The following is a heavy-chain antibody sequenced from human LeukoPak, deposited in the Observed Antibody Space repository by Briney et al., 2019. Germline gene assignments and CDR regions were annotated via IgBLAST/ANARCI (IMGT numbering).Heavy chain of an antibody. CDR3: ASYIVGFGGVDP. CDR1: GGSISSGGYY. J-gene: IGHJ5*02. Sequence: PLETLSLTCTVSGGSISSGGYYWSWIRQPPGKGLEWIGYIYHSGSTYYNPSLKSRVTISVDRSKNQFSLKLSSVTAADTAVYYCASYIVGFGGVDPWGQGTLVTVSS. CDR2: IYHSGST. V-gene: IGHV4-30-2*01. D-gene: IGHD1-26*01.